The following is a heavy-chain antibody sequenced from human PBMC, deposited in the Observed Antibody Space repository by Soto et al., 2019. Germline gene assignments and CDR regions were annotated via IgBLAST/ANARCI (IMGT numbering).Heavy chain of an antibody. CDR1: GGSFSGYY. CDR2: INHSGST. V-gene: IGHV4-34*01. J-gene: IGHJ4*02. Sequence: QVQLQQWGAGLLKPSETLSLTCAVYGGSFSGYYWSWIRQPPGKGLEWIGEINHSGSTNYNPSLKSRVTISVDTPKNQSSLKLSSVTAADTAVYYCARGRAAMDLGYYYDSSGSDYWGQGTLVTVSS. CDR3: ARGRAAMDLGYYYDSSGSDY. D-gene: IGHD3-22*01.